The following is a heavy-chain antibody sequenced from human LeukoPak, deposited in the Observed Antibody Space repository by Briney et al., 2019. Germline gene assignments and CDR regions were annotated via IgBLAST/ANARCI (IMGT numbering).Heavy chain of an antibody. CDR1: GFTFSSYA. CDR3: AKLSGVVPAAKGSLTDY. J-gene: IGHJ4*02. Sequence: GGSLRLSCAASGFTFSSYAMSWVRQAPGKGLEWVSAISGSGGSTYYADSVKGRFTISRDNSKNTLYLQMNSLRAEDTAVYYCAKLSGVVPAAKGSLTDYWGQGTLVTVSS. V-gene: IGHV3-23*01. CDR2: ISGSGGST. D-gene: IGHD2-2*01.